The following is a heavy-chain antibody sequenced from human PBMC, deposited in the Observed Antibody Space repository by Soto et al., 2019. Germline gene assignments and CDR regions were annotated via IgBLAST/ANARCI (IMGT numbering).Heavy chain of an antibody. CDR3: ARRTGLLYSD. D-gene: IGHD2-21*01. J-gene: IGHJ4*02. Sequence: PGESLRVSCKGAGYSFTGYWIGWVRQMPGKGLEWMGIIYPGDSDTRYSPSYQGQVTISADKSISTAYLQWSSLKASDSGIYYCARRTGLLYSDWGQGTLVTVSS. V-gene: IGHV5-51*01. CDR1: GYSFTGYW. CDR2: IYPGDSDT.